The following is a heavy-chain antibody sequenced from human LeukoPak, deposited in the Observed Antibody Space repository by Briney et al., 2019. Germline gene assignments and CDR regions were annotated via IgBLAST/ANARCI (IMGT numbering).Heavy chain of an antibody. CDR3: ARSPHSSDYFLDY. CDR2: IYYSGSA. J-gene: IGHJ4*02. V-gene: IGHV4-61*01. Sequence: SETLSLTCTVSGGSVSSGSYYWSWIRQPPGKGLEWIGYIYYSGSANYNPSLKSRVTISVDTSENQFSLKLSSVTAADTAVYYCARSPHSSDYFLDYWGQGTLVTVSS. CDR1: GGSVSSGSYY. D-gene: IGHD2/OR15-2a*01.